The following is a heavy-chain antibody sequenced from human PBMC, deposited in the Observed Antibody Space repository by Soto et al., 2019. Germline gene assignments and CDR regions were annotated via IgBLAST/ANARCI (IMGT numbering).Heavy chain of an antibody. D-gene: IGHD4-17*01. CDR2: IIPILGIA. CDR1: GGTFSSYT. V-gene: IGHV1-69*02. J-gene: IGHJ6*02. CDR3: ARVDYGGNSPLTDYYYYGMDV. Sequence: QVQLVQSGAEVKKPGSSVKVSCKASGGTFSSYTISWVRQAPGQGLEWMGRIIPILGIANYAQKFQGRVTITADKSTSTAYMELSSLRSEDTAVYYCARVDYGGNSPLTDYYYYGMDVWGQGTTVTVSS.